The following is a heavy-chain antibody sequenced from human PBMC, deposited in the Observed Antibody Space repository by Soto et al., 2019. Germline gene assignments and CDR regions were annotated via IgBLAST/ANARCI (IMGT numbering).Heavy chain of an antibody. CDR3: ARAPLTMVRGVIIPWSQRRGRMDV. D-gene: IGHD3-10*01. CDR1: GGSVSGGSYY. J-gene: IGHJ6*02. CDR2: ISYSGST. Sequence: SETLSLTCTVSGGSVSGGSYYWSWIRQPPGKGLEWIGYISYSGSTNYNPSLKSRVTISVETSKNQCFLMLSSETTGTTGVYYCARAPLTMVRGVIIPWSQRRGRMDVWGQGTTVTVSS. V-gene: IGHV4-61*01.